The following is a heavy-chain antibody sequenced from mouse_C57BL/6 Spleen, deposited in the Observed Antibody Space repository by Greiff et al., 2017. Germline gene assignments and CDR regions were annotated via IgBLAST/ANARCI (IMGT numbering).Heavy chain of an antibody. CDR3: ARETSDTAY. CDR2: IYPRSGNT. CDR1: GYTFTSYG. V-gene: IGHV1-81*01. J-gene: IGHJ3*01. D-gene: IGHD3-2*01. Sequence: QVQLQQSGAELARPGASVKLSCKASGYTFTSYGIRWVKQRTGQGLEWIGEIYPRSGNTYYNEKFKGKATLPADKSSSPAYLERRSLTAEDAAVYFCARETSDTAYWGQGTLVTVSA.